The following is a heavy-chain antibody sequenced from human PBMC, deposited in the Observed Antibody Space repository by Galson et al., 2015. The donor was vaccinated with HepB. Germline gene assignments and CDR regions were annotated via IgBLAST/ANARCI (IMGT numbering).Heavy chain of an antibody. J-gene: IGHJ6*02. V-gene: IGHV3-33*08. D-gene: IGHD3-22*01. Sequence: SLRLSCAASGFTFGSYGMHRVRQAPGKGLEWVAVIYYDGSKKYYADSVKGRFTISRDNSKNTLYLQMNSLRVEDTAVYYCARDNSPLGYYYGMDVWGQGTTVSVSS. CDR1: GFTFGSYG. CDR2: IYYDGSKK. CDR3: ARDNSPLGYYYGMDV.